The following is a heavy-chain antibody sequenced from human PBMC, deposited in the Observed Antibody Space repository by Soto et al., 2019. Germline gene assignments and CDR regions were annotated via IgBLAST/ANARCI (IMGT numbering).Heavy chain of an antibody. CDR1: GYTFTSYY. V-gene: IGHV1-69*13. CDR2: IIPIFGTA. J-gene: IGHJ5*02. CDR3: ARAWVAAIPNWFDP. Sequence: SVKVSCKASGYTFTSYYMHWVRQAPGQGLEWMGGIIPIFGTANYAQKFQGRVTIIADDSTSTAYMELSSLRSEDTAVYYCARAWVAAIPNWFDPWGQGTLVTVSS. D-gene: IGHD2-2*02.